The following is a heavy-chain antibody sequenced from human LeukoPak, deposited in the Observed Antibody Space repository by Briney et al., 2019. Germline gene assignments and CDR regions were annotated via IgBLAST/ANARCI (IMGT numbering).Heavy chain of an antibody. CDR3: AKSGKILGY. CDR2: ISGSGSSI. V-gene: IGHV3-48*01. D-gene: IGHD2-2*03. J-gene: IGHJ4*02. CDR1: GFSFSSYG. Sequence: GGSLRLSCAGSGFSFSSYGMHWVRQAPGKGLEWVAYISGSGSSIYYLDSVKGRFTISRDNAKNSLYLQMNSLRPEDTAVYYCAKSGKILGYWGRGTLVTVSS.